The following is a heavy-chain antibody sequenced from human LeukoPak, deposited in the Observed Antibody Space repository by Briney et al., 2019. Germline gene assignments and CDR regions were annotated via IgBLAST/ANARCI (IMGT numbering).Heavy chain of an antibody. Sequence: GRSLRLSCAASGFTFSSYGMHGVRQAPGKGLEWVAVIWYDGSNKYYADSVKGRFTISRDNSKNTLYLQMNSLRAEDTAVYYCARDSRIAVAATTGGWFDHWGQGTLVTVSS. CDR2: IWYDGSNK. D-gene: IGHD6-19*01. V-gene: IGHV3-33*01. CDR1: GFTFSSYG. J-gene: IGHJ5*02. CDR3: ARDSRIAVAATTGGWFDH.